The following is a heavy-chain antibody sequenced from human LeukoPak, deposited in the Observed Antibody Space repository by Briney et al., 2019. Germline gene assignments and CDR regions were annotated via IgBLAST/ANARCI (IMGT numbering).Heavy chain of an antibody. CDR1: GGSFRGYY. CDR2: INHSGST. V-gene: IGHV4-34*01. CDR3: GRGDRDGYKTFDY. Sequence: SETLSLTCAVYGGSFRGYYWSWIRQPPGKGLEWIGEINHSGSTNYNPSLKSRVTISVDTSKSQFSLKLGSVTAADTAVYYCGRGDRDGYKTFDYWGQGTLVTVSS. J-gene: IGHJ4*02. D-gene: IGHD5-24*01.